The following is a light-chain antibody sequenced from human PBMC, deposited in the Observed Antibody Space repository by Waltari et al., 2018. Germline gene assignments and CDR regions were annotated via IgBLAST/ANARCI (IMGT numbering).Light chain of an antibody. V-gene: IGKV3-20*01. CDR1: QSISSD. CDR2: GAS. CDR3: QKYDNSPHS. J-gene: IGKJ2*03. Sequence: VVLTQSPDTLSLSPGERATPSCRASQSISSDLAWYRQKPGQAPRLLIYGASSRATGIPDRFSGSGSGTEFTLTISSLEPEDFAVYYCQKYDNSPHSFGQGTKVEIK.